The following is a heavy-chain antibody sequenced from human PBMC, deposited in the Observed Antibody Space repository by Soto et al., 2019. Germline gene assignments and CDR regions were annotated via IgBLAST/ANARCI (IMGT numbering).Heavy chain of an antibody. CDR1: GYTFTNYA. CDR3: GRASGSYYNSPFDY. Sequence: ASVKVSCKASGYTFTNYAIHWVRQAPGQRLEWMGWIDGGNGKTNYAQKLQGRVTMTTDTSTSTAYMELRSLRSDDTAVYYCGRASGSYYNSPFDYWGQGTLVTVSS. D-gene: IGHD3-10*01. CDR2: IDGGNGKT. V-gene: IGHV1-3*01. J-gene: IGHJ4*02.